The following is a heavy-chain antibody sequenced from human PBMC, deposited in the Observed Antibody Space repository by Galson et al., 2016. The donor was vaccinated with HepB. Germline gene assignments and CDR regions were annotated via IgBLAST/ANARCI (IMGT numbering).Heavy chain of an antibody. J-gene: IGHJ5*02. CDR1: GFTFSSDA. D-gene: IGHD3-10*01. CDR3: AREGSLGAGRGNWFDP. Sequence: SLRLSCAASGFTFSSDAMSWVRQAPEKGLEWVSSISSSSSYIYYADSVKGRFTISRDNAKNSLYLQMNSLRAEDTAVYYCAREGSLGAGRGNWFDPWGQGILVTVSS. V-gene: IGHV3-21*01. CDR2: ISSSSSYI.